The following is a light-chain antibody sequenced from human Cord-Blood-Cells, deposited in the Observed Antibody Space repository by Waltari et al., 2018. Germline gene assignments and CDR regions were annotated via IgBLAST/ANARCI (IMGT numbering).Light chain of an antibody. CDR2: AAS. J-gene: IGKJ3*01. Sequence: DVQTTLSPSSVSACAGDRVTITCRASQGISSWLAWYQQKPGTSPKNLIYAASSWQRGVPARFSGSGSGADFTLTISSLQPEEFATYYCQQAIRVPPTVGPGTKGDIK. V-gene: IGKV1-12*01. CDR1: QGISSW. CDR3: QQAIRVPPT.